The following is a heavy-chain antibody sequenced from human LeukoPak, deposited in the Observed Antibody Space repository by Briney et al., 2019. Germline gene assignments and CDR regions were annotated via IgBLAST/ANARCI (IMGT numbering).Heavy chain of an antibody. J-gene: IGHJ4*02. V-gene: IGHV3-23*01. CDR3: VPDEGELLVDY. CDR2: ISGSGGST. CDR1: GFTFSSYA. Sequence: GGSLRLSCAASGFTFSSYAMSWVRQAPGKGLEWVSTISGSGGSTYYADSVKGRFTISRDNSKNTLYLQMNSLRAEDTAVYYCVPDEGELLVDYWGQGTLATVSS. D-gene: IGHD1-26*01.